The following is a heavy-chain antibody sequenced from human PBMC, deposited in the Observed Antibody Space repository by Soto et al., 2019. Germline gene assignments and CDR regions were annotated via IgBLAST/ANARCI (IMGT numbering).Heavy chain of an antibody. D-gene: IGHD3-3*01. J-gene: IGHJ6*03. CDR1: GYTFTSYG. Sequence: ASVKVSCKASGYTFTSYGISWVRQAPGQGLEWMGWISAYNGNTNYAQKLQGRVTMTTDTSTSTAYMELRSLRSGDTAVYYCARVVGVTIFGVVTPRDMDVWGKGTTVTVSS. CDR2: ISAYNGNT. CDR3: ARVVGVTIFGVVTPRDMDV. V-gene: IGHV1-18*01.